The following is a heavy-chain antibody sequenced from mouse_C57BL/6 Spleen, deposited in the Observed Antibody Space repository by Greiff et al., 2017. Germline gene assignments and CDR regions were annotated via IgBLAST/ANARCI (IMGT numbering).Heavy chain of an antibody. Sequence: EVKLMESGAELVRPGASVKLSCTASGFNIKDDYMHWVKQRPEQGLEWIGWIDPENGDTEYASKFQGKATITADTSSNTAYLQLSSLTSEDTAVYYCTTAGGHWFAYWGQGTLVTVSA. CDR2: IDPENGDT. CDR1: GFNIKDDY. J-gene: IGHJ3*01. V-gene: IGHV14-4*01. CDR3: TTAGGHWFAY. D-gene: IGHD3-3*01.